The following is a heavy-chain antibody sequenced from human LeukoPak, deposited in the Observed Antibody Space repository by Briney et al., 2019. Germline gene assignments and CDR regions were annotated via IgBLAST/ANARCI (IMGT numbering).Heavy chain of an antibody. CDR1: GFTFSSYG. CDR2: IWYDGSNK. D-gene: IGHD3-16*02. CDR3: ASSTHDYVWGSYLQFDY. V-gene: IGHV3-33*01. J-gene: IGHJ4*02. Sequence: GGSLRLSCAASGFTFSSYGMHWVRQAPGKGLEWVAVIWYDGSNKYYADSVKGRFTISRDNSKNTLYLQMNSLRAEDTAVYYCASSTHDYVWGSYLQFDYWGQGTLVTVSS.